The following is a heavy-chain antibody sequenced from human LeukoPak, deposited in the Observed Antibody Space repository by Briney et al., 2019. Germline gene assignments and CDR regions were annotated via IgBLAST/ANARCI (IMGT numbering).Heavy chain of an antibody. V-gene: IGHV3-30*02. D-gene: IGHD5-18*01. CDR2: IRYDGSNK. J-gene: IGHJ4*02. CDR3: AKAYSYGYDY. CDR1: GFTFSSYG. Sequence: GGSLRLSCVASGFTFSSYGMHWVRQAPAKGLEWVEFIRYDGSNKYYADSVKGRFTISRDNSKNTLSLQMSSLRPDDTAVYYCAKAYSYGYDYWGQGTLVTVSS.